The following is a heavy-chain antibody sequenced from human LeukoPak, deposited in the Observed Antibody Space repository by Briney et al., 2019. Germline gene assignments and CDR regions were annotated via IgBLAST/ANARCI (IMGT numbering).Heavy chain of an antibody. CDR1: GYSISSGYY. V-gene: IGHV4-38-2*02. J-gene: IGHJ4*02. Sequence: PSETLSLTCTVSGYSISSGYYWGWIRQPPGKGLEWIGSIYHSGSTYYNPSLKSRVTISVDTSKNQFSLKLSSVTAADTAVYYCARDWTEITIFGVVTPPDFDYWGQGTLVTVSS. D-gene: IGHD3-3*01. CDR3: ARDWTEITIFGVVTPPDFDY. CDR2: IYHSGST.